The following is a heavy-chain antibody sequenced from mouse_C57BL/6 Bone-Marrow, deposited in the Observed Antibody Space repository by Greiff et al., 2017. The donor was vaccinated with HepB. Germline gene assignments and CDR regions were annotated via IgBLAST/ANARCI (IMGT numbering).Heavy chain of an antibody. CDR1: GFTFSDYY. Sequence: EVKLVESEGGLVQPGSSMKLSCTASGFTFSDYYMAWVRQVPEKGLEWVANINYDGSSTYYLDSLKSRFIISRDNAKNILYLQMSSLKSEDTATYYCARGDTTGYFDVWGTGTTVTVSS. CDR3: ARGDTTGYFDV. V-gene: IGHV5-16*01. D-gene: IGHD1-1*01. CDR2: INYDGSST. J-gene: IGHJ1*03.